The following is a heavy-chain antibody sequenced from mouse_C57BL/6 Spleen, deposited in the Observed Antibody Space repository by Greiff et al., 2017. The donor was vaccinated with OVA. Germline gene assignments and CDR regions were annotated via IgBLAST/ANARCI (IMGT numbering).Heavy chain of an antibody. CDR3: TRDGYYGYFDV. J-gene: IGHJ1*03. CDR1: GYTFTDYE. Sequence: QVQLQQSGAELVRPGASVTLSCKASGYTFTDYEMHWVKQTPVHGLEWIGAIDPETGGTAYNQKFKGKAILTADKSSSTAYMELRSLTSEDSAVYYCTRDGYYGYFDVWGTGTTVTVSS. CDR2: IDPETGGT. V-gene: IGHV1-15*01. D-gene: IGHD2-3*01.